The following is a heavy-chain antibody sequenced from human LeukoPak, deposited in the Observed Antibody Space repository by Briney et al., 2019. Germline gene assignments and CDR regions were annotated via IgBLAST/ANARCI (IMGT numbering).Heavy chain of an antibody. Sequence: GGSLRLSCAASGFTFSSYAMSWVRQAPGKGLEWVSAISGSGGSTYYADSVKGRFTISRDNSKNTLCLQMNSLTAEDTAVYYCAKAPPVTTGYYYYYYYMDVWGKGTTVTVSS. CDR1: GFTFSSYA. CDR2: ISGSGGST. CDR3: AKAPPVTTGYYYYYYYMDV. J-gene: IGHJ6*03. D-gene: IGHD4-17*01. V-gene: IGHV3-23*01.